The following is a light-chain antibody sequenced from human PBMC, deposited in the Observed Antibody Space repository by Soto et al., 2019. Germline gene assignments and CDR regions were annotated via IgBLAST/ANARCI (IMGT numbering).Light chain of an antibody. Sequence: QSALTQPASVSGSPGQSITISCTGTSSDVGGYDYVSWYQQHPGKAPKLMIYNVRNRPSGVSNRFSGSKAGNTASLTIPGLQAEDEAAYYCSSYTSSSTVVFGGGTKLTVL. CDR1: SSDVGGYDY. V-gene: IGLV2-14*01. J-gene: IGLJ2*01. CDR3: SSYTSSSTVV. CDR2: NVR.